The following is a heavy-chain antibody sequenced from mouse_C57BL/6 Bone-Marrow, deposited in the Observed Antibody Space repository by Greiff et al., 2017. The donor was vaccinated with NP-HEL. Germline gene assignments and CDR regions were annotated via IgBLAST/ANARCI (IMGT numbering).Heavy chain of an antibody. CDR2: IRNKANGYTI. CDR3: ARSIYYDYADDPFYGMDY. D-gene: IGHD2-4*01. V-gene: IGHV7-3*01. Sequence: EVKLMESGGGLVQPGGSLSLSCAASGFTFTDYYMSWVRQPPGTALEWVGFIRNKANGYTIEYSASVKGRFTISRDKSQSILYLHMNALRAEGSATYYCARSIYYDYADDPFYGMDYWGQGTSVTVSS. CDR1: GFTFTDYY. J-gene: IGHJ4*01.